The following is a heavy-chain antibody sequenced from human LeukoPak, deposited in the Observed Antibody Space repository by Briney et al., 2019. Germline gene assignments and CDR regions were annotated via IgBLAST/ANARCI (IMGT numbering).Heavy chain of an antibody. CDR3: ARVGYSSGWFRAWFDP. V-gene: IGHV4-34*01. Sequence: PSETLSLTCTVSGGSISSYYWSWIRQPPGKGLEWIGEINHSGSTNYNPSLKSRVTISVDTSKNQFSLKLSSVTAADTAVYYCARVGYSSGWFRAWFDPWGQGTLVTVSS. D-gene: IGHD6-19*01. CDR1: GGSISSYY. J-gene: IGHJ5*02. CDR2: INHSGST.